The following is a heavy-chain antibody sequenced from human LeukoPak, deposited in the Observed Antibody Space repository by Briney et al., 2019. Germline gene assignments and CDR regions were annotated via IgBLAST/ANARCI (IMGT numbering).Heavy chain of an antibody. Sequence: SETLSLTCTVSGGSISSYYWSWIRQPPGKGLEWIGYIFYTGSTNYNPSLKSRVTISVLTSKNRFSLKLSSVTAADTAVYYCARGQYNWNYRAFDIWGQGTMVTVSS. V-gene: IGHV4-59*01. CDR1: GGSISSYY. J-gene: IGHJ3*02. CDR2: IFYTGST. D-gene: IGHD1-7*01. CDR3: ARGQYNWNYRAFDI.